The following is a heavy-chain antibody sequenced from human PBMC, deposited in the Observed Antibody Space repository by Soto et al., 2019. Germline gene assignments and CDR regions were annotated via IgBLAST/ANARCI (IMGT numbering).Heavy chain of an antibody. CDR2: INAGNGNT. V-gene: IGHV1-3*01. D-gene: IGHD3-22*01. J-gene: IGHJ6*02. Sequence: QVQLVQSGAEVKKPGASVKVSCKASGYTFTSYAMHWVRQAPGQRLEWMGWINAGNGNTKYSQMFQGRVTITRDTSASTAYMELSSLRSEDTAVYYCAGSYYYDSSGYTSLYYYGMDVWGQGTTVTVSS. CDR3: AGSYYYDSSGYTSLYYYGMDV. CDR1: GYTFTSYA.